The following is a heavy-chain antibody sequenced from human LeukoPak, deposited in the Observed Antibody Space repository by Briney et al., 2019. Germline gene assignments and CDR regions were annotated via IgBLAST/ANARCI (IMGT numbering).Heavy chain of an antibody. CDR2: ISSSTTSI. J-gene: IGHJ6*02. Sequence: GGSLRPSCAASGFTFSDWYMSWIRQAPGKRLEWVSYISSSTTSIYYADSVKGRFTISRDNAKSSLYLQMNSLTAEDTAVYYCARGHYGLDVWGQGTTVTVSS. V-gene: IGHV3-11*01. CDR3: ARGHYGLDV. CDR1: GFTFSDWY.